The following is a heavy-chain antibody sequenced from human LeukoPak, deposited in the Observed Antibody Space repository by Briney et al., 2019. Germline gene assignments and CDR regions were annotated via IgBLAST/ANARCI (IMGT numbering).Heavy chain of an antibody. V-gene: IGHV3-23*01. CDR1: GFPFSTYD. CDR3: AKEGSSGYYYFDY. J-gene: IGHJ4*02. Sequence: GRSLRLSCAASGFPFSTYDMHWVRQAPGKGLEWVSTVGGSGGNTYYADSVKGRFTISRDNSKNTLYLQVNSLRAEDTAVYYCAKEGSSGYYYFDYWGQGALVTVSS. D-gene: IGHD3-22*01. CDR2: VGGSGGNT.